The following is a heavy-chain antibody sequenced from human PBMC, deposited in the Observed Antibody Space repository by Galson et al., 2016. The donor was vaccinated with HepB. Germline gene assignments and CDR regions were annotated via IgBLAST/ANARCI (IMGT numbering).Heavy chain of an antibody. CDR2: IKGDGSLK. CDR1: GLRFSDLW. D-gene: IGHD2-21*01. CDR3: AREGIGDYFD. Sequence: SLRLSCAVSGLRFSDLWMDWVRQAPGKGLEWVANIKGDGSLKFYVDSVRGRFTISRDNAKNSVYLQMNSLTLEDTGVYYCAREGIGDYFDWGQGTLVTVSS. J-gene: IGHJ4*02. V-gene: IGHV3-7*01.